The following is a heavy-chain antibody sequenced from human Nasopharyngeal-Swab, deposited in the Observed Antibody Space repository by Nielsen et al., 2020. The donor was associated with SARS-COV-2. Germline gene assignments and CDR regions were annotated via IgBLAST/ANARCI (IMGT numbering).Heavy chain of an antibody. CDR2: IDKKANNYAT. J-gene: IGHJ5*02. D-gene: IGHD3-10*01. Sequence: GASLKISCAGSEFIFGDCAIHWVRQSSAKGLEWVAHIDKKANNYATEYAASVKGRFTISRDDSSNMAYLQMNRLNTEDTAVYYCTRDNGTYNWFDPWGQGALVTVSS. CDR1: EFIFGDCA. CDR3: TRDNGTYNWFDP. V-gene: IGHV3-73*01.